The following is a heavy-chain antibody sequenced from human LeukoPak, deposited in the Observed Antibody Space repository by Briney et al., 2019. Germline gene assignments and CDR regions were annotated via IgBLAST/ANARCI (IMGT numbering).Heavy chain of an antibody. Sequence: ASVKVSCKASGYTFTSYDINWVRQATGQGLEWMGWMNPNSGNTGYAQKFQGRVTMTRNTSISTAYMELSSLRSEDTAVYYCAREWYYYDRSGSIRGLLWGQGTLVTVSS. CDR3: AREWYYYDRSGSIRGLL. CDR2: MNPNSGNT. D-gene: IGHD3-22*01. J-gene: IGHJ4*02. CDR1: GYTFTSYD. V-gene: IGHV1-8*01.